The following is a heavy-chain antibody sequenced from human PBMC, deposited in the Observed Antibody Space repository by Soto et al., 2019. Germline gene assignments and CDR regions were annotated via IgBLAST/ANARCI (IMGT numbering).Heavy chain of an antibody. J-gene: IGHJ4*02. CDR2: IYYSGST. V-gene: IGHV4-30-4*01. CDR1: GGSISSGDYY. Sequence: QVQLQESGPGLVKPSQTLSLTCTVSGGSISSGDYYWSWIRQPPGKGLEWIGYIYYSGSTYYNPYLESRFTISVDTSKNQFSLKLSSVTAADTAVYYCARDSSYYDSSGYTEGWGQGTLVTVSS. CDR3: ARDSSYYDSSGYTEG. D-gene: IGHD3-22*01.